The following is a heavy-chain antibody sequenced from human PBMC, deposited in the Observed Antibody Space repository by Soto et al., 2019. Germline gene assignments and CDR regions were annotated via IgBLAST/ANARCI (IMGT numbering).Heavy chain of an antibody. CDR2: IWKDGSNK. D-gene: IGHD6-13*01. V-gene: IGHV3-33*01. Sequence: QVQLVESGGGVVQPGRSLRLSCAASGFTFSSYGMHWVRQAPGKGLEWVAVIWKDGSNKYYADSVKGRFTISRDRSKSTLYQQMNRLRADDTAVYYCGRGAVIAGAGYNGHFPHWGQGRLVTVSP. CDR3: GRGAVIAGAGYNGHFPH. CDR1: GFTFSSYG. J-gene: IGHJ1*01.